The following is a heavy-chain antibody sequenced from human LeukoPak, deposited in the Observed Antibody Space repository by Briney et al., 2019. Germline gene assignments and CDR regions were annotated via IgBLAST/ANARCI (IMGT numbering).Heavy chain of an antibody. CDR2: VSGTGGSS. V-gene: IGHV3-23*01. Sequence: GGSLRLSCAASGFTFSSYAMSWVRQAPGKGLEWVSTVSGTGGSSYYADSVKGRFTFSGDNSKNTLYLQMNSLRAEDTAVYYCAKEYGSGSYSGDFDYWGQGTLVTVSS. CDR3: AKEYGSGSYSGDFDY. CDR1: GFTFSSYA. J-gene: IGHJ4*02. D-gene: IGHD3-10*01.